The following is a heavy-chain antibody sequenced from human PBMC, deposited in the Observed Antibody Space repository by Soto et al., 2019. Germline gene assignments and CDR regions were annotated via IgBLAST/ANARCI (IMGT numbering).Heavy chain of an antibody. Sequence: QVQLVQSGAEMKKPGSSVKVSCQSSGGSFNTYAMNWVRQAPGQGPEWMGDISPMFGAAHYAPKFQGRVTITADESTCISYKQLSSLASEDTSLDFCAREAEVRTRAFVNWGQGTLVTVSS. CDR2: ISPMFGAA. CDR1: GGSFNTYA. CDR3: AREAEVRTRAFVN. V-gene: IGHV1-69*19. D-gene: IGHD3-10*01. J-gene: IGHJ4*02.